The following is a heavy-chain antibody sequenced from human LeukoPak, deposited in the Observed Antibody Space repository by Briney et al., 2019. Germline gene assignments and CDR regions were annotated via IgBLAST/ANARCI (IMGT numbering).Heavy chain of an antibody. D-gene: IGHD6-19*01. CDR1: GYTFTSYY. CDR2: INPSGGST. J-gene: IGHJ4*02. Sequence: SVKVSCKASGYTFTSYYMHWVRQAPGQGLEWMGIINPSGGSTSYAQKFQGRVTMTRDTSTSTVYMELSSLRSEDTAVYYCAKSSSGWVREIDYWGQGTLVTVSS. CDR3: AKSSSGWVREIDY. V-gene: IGHV1-46*01.